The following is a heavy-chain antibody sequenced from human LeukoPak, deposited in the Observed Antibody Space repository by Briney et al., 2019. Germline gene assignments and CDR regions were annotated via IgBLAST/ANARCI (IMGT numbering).Heavy chain of an antibody. Sequence: GGSLRLSCAASGFSFTNYSVHWVRQAPGKGLEWVALISDDGSNKYYADSVKGRFTISRDNAKNTLNLQMSSLRSEDTAVYYCARTYGSSADAFDIWGQGTMVTVSS. CDR2: ISDDGSNK. V-gene: IGHV3-30*04. CDR1: GFSFTNYS. CDR3: ARTYGSSADAFDI. J-gene: IGHJ3*02. D-gene: IGHD6-6*01.